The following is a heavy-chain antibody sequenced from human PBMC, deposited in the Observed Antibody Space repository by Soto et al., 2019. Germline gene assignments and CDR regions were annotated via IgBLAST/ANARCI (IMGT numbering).Heavy chain of an antibody. V-gene: IGHV4-59*11. J-gene: IGHJ6*02. D-gene: IGHD3-16*01. CDR1: GAHFTAHY. CDR3: AKWGDGIDV. CDR2: IYSTGAA. Sequence: SETLSLTCTVSGAHFTAHYWSYIRQAPGKGLEWIGYIYSTGAAKYAASLQSRVSLSVDVSERQVFLTLRSVTPADSGIYFCAKWGDGIDVWGQGTTVTVYS.